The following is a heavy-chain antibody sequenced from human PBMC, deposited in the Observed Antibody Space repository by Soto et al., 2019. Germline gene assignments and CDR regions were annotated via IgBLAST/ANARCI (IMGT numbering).Heavy chain of an antibody. D-gene: IGHD6-6*01. CDR3: ARIVARESNYYYYYGMDV. J-gene: IGHJ6*02. CDR1: GGSISSSSYY. V-gene: IGHV4-39*01. Sequence: QLQLQESGPGLVKPSETLSLTCTVSGGSISSSSYYWGWIRQPPGKGLEWIGSIYYSGSTYYNPSLKSRVTISVDTSKNQFSLKLSSVTAADTAVYYCARIVARESNYYYYYGMDVWGQGTTVTVSS. CDR2: IYYSGST.